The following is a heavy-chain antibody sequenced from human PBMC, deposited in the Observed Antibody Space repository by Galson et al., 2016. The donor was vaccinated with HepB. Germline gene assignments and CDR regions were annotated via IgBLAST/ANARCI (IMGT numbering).Heavy chain of an antibody. CDR2: INPNSGTT. CDR3: AREIHGSSGCCC. D-gene: IGHD3-22*01. Sequence: SVKVSCKASGYTFTSYYIHWVRQAPGQGLEWMGIINPNSGTTSYAQKLQGRVTMTSDTSTSTVYMELSSLRSEDTAVYYCAREIHGSSGCCCWGQGTLVTVSS. CDR1: GYTFTSYY. J-gene: IGHJ4*02. V-gene: IGHV1-46*04.